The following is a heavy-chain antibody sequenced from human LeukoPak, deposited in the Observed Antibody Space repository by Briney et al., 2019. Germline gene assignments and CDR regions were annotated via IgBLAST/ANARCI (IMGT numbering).Heavy chain of an antibody. D-gene: IGHD3-10*01. J-gene: IGHJ5*02. CDR3: ARGPYYYGSGSYYPA. Sequence: SETLSLTCTVSGGSISSGGYHWTWIRQHPGKGLEWIGYINYSGSTYYNPSLKSRVTISIETSKNQFSLKLSSVTAADTAVYYCARGPYYYGSGSYYPAWGQGTLVTVSS. CDR1: GGSISSGGYH. V-gene: IGHV4-31*03. CDR2: INYSGST.